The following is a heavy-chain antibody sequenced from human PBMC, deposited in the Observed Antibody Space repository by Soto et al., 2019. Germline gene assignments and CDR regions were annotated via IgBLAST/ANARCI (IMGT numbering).Heavy chain of an antibody. CDR3: ASPSQGAPAGTSGVWFDP. D-gene: IGHD6-13*01. V-gene: IGHV1-69*01. J-gene: IGHJ5*02. CDR2: IIPIFGTA. CDR1: GGTFSSYA. Sequence: QVQLVQSGAEVKKPGSSVKVSCKASGGTFSSYAISWVLQAPGQGLEWMGGIIPIFGTANYAQKFQGRVTMTADESTSTDKMELSRLRSEDTAVYYCASPSQGAPAGTSGVWFDPWGQENLVTLS.